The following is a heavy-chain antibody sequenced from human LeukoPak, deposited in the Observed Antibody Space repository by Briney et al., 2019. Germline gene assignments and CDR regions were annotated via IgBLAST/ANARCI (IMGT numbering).Heavy chain of an antibody. D-gene: IGHD7-27*01. J-gene: IGHJ4*02. CDR1: GFTFSTYV. CDR2: ISDDGNST. Sequence: GGSLRLSCAASGFTFSTYVIHWVRQTPSKGLEWAALISDDGNSTYYADSVKGRFTISRDNSKNTVYLQMDSLRPADTAVYYCAKGKKVQMGTYFDYWGQGTRVTVSS. V-gene: IGHV3-30*18. CDR3: AKGKKVQMGTYFDY.